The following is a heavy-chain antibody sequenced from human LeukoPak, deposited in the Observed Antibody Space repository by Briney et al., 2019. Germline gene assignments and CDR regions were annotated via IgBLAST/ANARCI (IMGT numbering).Heavy chain of an antibody. CDR2: IYSDGTT. D-gene: IGHD6-13*01. Sequence: GGSLRLSCAASGFTVRSNYMSWVRQAPGKGLEWVSEIYSDGTTYYAASVKGRFGISRDNSKNTVDLQMNSLRAEDTAVYYCARLNTKRYSSSWYGSTAADYWGQGTLVTVSS. V-gene: IGHV3-53*01. J-gene: IGHJ4*02. CDR1: GFTVRSNY. CDR3: ARLNTKRYSSSWYGSTAADY.